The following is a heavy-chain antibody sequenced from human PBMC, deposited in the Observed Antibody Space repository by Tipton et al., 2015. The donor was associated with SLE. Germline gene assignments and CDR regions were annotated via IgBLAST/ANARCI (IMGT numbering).Heavy chain of an antibody. CDR3: AKAPGAARRGYYMDV. Sequence: GSLRLSCAASGFTFSSYSMNWVRQAPGKGLEWISSITRSSTHIYYADSVKGRFTISRDNSKNTLYLQMNSLRAEDTAVYYCAKAPGAARRGYYMDVWGKGTTVTVSS. V-gene: IGHV3-21*01. CDR1: GFTFSSYS. CDR2: ITRSSTHI. D-gene: IGHD6-6*01. J-gene: IGHJ6*03.